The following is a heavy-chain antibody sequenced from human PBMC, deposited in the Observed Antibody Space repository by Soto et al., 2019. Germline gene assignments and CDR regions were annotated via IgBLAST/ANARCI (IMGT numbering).Heavy chain of an antibody. CDR2: INPWTGDT. J-gene: IGHJ4*02. V-gene: IGHV1-18*01. D-gene: IGHD2-21*01. Sequence: XSVKVSWKASGDRFSSYGLHLLRQAPGQGLECMGWINPWTGDTNSAQKFQGRLTVTPDASTSTVFMELRSLTSHDTAVYFCARELGISTSDPFDYWGQGTLVTVSS. CDR1: GDRFSSYG. CDR3: ARELGISTSDPFDY.